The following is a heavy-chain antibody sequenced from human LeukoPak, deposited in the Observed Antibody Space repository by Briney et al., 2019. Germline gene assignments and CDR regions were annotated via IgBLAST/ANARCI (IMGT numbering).Heavy chain of an antibody. J-gene: IGHJ3*02. D-gene: IGHD5-24*01. Sequence: GRSLRLSCAASGFTFSSYAMHWVRQAPGKGLEWVAVISYDGSNKYYADSVKGRFTISRDNSKNTLYLQMNSLRAEDTAVYYCARPRRDGYNLEAFDIWGQGTMVTVSS. CDR3: ARPRRDGYNLEAFDI. V-gene: IGHV3-30-3*01. CDR2: ISYDGSNK. CDR1: GFTFSSYA.